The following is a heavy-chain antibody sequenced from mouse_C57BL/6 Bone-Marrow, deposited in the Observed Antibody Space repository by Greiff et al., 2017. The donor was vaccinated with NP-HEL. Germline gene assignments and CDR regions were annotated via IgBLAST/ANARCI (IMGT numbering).Heavy chain of an antibody. CDR2: IYPGDGDT. V-gene: IGHV1-82*01. CDR1: GYAFSSSW. D-gene: IGHD3-2*02. CDR3: ARRDSSGYDYAMDY. Sequence: QVQLKQSGPELVKPGASVKISCKASGYAFSSSWMNWVKQRPGKGLEWLGRIYPGDGDTNYNGKFKGKATLTADKSCSTAYMQLSSLTSEDSAVYFCARRDSSGYDYAMDYWGQGTSVTVSS. J-gene: IGHJ4*01.